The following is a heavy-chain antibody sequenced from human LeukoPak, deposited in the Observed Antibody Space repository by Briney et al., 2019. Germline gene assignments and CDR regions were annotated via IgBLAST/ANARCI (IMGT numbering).Heavy chain of an antibody. Sequence: PSETLSLTCTVSGGSISSGDYYWSWIRQPPGKGLEWIGYIYYSGSTYYNPSLKSRVTISVDTSKNQFSLKLSSVTAADTAVYYCARERYYDSSGYSSWGQGTLVTVSS. J-gene: IGHJ5*02. V-gene: IGHV4-30-4*01. D-gene: IGHD3-22*01. CDR3: ARERYYDSSGYSS. CDR1: GGSISSGDYY. CDR2: IYYSGST.